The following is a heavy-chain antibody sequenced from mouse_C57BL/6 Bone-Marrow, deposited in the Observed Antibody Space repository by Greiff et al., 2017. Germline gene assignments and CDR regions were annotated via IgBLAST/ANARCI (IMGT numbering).Heavy chain of an antibody. CDR1: GFNIKDDY. CDR2: IDPENGDT. Sequence: VQLQQSGAELVRPGASVKLSCTASGFNIKDDYMHWVKQRPEQGLEWIGWIDPENGDTEYASKFQGKATITADTSSNTAYLQLRSLTSEDTAVYYCTTYYSNYWYFDVWGTGTTVTVSS. J-gene: IGHJ1*03. CDR3: TTYYSNYWYFDV. V-gene: IGHV14-4*01. D-gene: IGHD2-5*01.